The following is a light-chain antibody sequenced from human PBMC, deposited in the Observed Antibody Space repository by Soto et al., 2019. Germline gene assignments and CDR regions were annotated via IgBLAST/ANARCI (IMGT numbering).Light chain of an antibody. CDR2: KAS. CDR1: QSISSW. CDR3: QQYKSFLGT. V-gene: IGKV1-5*03. Sequence: DIQMTQSPSTLSAYGGDRVTITCRASQSISSWVAWYQQKPGKAPNLLITKASTLESGVPSRFSGSGTGTEFTLTINSLQPDDFATYYCQQYKSFLGTFGQGTKVEIK. J-gene: IGKJ1*01.